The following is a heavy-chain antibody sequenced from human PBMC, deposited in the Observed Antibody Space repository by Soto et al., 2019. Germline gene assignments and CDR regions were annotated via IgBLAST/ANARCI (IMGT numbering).Heavy chain of an antibody. CDR2: IFPRGAT. J-gene: IGHJ4*02. CDR3: ARTPFYYFGLGTHLYYFDF. D-gene: IGHD3-10*01. V-gene: IGHV4-4*02. CDR1: GGSISADNW. Sequence: PSETLSLTCSVSGGSISADNWWTWVRQFPGKGLEWIGDIFPRGATNYNPSLKSRVAISIDTSNNQFFLTLTSVTAADTAVYYCARTPFYYFGLGTHLYYFDFWDQGALVTVSS.